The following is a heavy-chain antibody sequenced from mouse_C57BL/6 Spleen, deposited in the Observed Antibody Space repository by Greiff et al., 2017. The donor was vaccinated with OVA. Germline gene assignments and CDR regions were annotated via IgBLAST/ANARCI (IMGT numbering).Heavy chain of an antibody. D-gene: IGHD1-1*01. CDR1: GYSITSGYD. V-gene: IGHV3-1*01. CDR3: ARGSYYEEGAMDY. J-gene: IGHJ4*01. CDR2: ISYSGST. Sequence: EVQLVESGPGMVKPSQSLSLTCTVTGYSITSGYDWHWIRHFPGNKLEWMGYISYSGSTNYNPSLKSRISITHDTSKNHFFLKLNSVTTEDTATYYCARGSYYEEGAMDYWGQGTSVTVSS.